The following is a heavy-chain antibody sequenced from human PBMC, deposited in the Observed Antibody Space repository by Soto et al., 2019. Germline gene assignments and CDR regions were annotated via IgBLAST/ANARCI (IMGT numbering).Heavy chain of an antibody. CDR2: ISASGGST. V-gene: IGHV3-23*01. CDR3: AKDRVGSAIFGVLIIDGMDV. Sequence: EVQLLESGGGLVQPGGSLRVSCAVSGFSFSSYAMNWFRQAPGKGLEWVSAISASGGSTYYAAAVEGRFTISRDNSRNTLYLQMNSLSAEDTAEYYCAKDRVGSAIFGVLIIDGMDVWGQGTTVTVSS. J-gene: IGHJ6*02. CDR1: GFSFSSYA. D-gene: IGHD3-3*01.